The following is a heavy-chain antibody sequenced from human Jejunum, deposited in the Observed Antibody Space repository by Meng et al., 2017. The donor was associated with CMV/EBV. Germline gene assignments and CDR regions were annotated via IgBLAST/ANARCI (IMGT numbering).Heavy chain of an antibody. J-gene: IGHJ4*02. CDR2: ISSDGVTQ. CDR3: ARENDYRNYFDS. Sequence: AASGITIRNYPIHWVRQAPGKGLEWLAFISSDGVTQYQTDSVKGRFSLSRVHSENPVYLQMNSLRGDDTAVYYCARENDYRNYFDSWGQGTLVTVSS. D-gene: IGHD4-11*01. CDR1: GITIRNYP. V-gene: IGHV3-30-3*01.